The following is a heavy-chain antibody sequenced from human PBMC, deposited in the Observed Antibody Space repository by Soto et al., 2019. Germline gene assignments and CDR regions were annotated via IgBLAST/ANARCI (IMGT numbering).Heavy chain of an antibody. CDR2: INHSGST. J-gene: IGHJ4*02. CDR3: ARTLWIPFDY. Sequence: SETLSLTCAVYGGSFSGYYWSWIRQPPGKGLAWIGEINHSGSTNYNPSLKSRVTISVDTSKNQFSLKLSSVTAADTAVYYCARTLWIPFDYWGQGTLVTVSS. D-gene: IGHD5-12*01. CDR1: GGSFSGYY. V-gene: IGHV4-34*01.